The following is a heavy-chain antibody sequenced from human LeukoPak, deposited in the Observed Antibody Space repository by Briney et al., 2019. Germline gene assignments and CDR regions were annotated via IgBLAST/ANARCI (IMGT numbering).Heavy chain of an antibody. V-gene: IGHV3-30*19. Sequence: GGSLRLSCAASGFTFSSYGMHWVRQAPGKGLEWVAVISYDGNIQKYADSVKGRFTFSRENSKDTAYLQMNSLRPEDTAVYYCAREQVYYIDVWGKGTTVTVSS. CDR2: ISYDGNIQ. CDR1: GFTFSSYG. J-gene: IGHJ6*03. CDR3: AREQVYYIDV.